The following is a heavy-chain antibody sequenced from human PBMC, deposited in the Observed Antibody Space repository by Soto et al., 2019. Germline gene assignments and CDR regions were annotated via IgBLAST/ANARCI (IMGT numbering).Heavy chain of an antibody. CDR2: IDWDDDK. J-gene: IGHJ6*02. V-gene: IGHV2-70*01. CDR3: ARTRLYGGKPYDDYGMDV. D-gene: IGHD4-17*01. CDR1: GFSLSTSGMC. Sequence: GSGPTLVNPTQTLTLTCTFSGFSLSTSGMCVSWIRQPPGKALEWLALIDWDDDKYYSTSLKTRLTISKDTSKNQVVLTMTNMDPVDTATYYCARTRLYGGKPYDDYGMDVWGQGTTVTVSS.